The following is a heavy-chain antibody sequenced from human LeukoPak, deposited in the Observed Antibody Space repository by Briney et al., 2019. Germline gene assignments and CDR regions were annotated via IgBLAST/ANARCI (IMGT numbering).Heavy chain of an antibody. D-gene: IGHD5-18*01. J-gene: IGHJ5*02. CDR3: AREVDTRAEVWFDP. Sequence: SETLSLTCTVSGGSISSYYWSWIRQPPGKGLEWIGYIYYSGSTNYNPSLKSRVTISVDRSKNQFSLKLSSVTAADTAVYYCAREVDTRAEVWFDPWGQGTLVTVSS. CDR2: IYYSGST. CDR1: GGSISSYY. V-gene: IGHV4-59*12.